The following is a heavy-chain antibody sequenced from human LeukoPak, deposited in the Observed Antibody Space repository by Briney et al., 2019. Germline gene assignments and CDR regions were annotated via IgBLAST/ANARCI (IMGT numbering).Heavy chain of an antibody. CDR3: ARAAGGKGYYYYYMDV. CDR1: GYTFTSYA. D-gene: IGHD4-23*01. V-gene: IGHV1-3*01. CDR2: INAGNGNT. J-gene: IGHJ6*03. Sequence: ASVKVSCKASGYTFTSYAMHWVRQAPGQRLEWMGWINAGNGNTKYSQEFQGRVTITRDTSASTAYMELSSLRSDDTAVYYCARAAGGKGYYYYYMDVWGKGTTVTVSS.